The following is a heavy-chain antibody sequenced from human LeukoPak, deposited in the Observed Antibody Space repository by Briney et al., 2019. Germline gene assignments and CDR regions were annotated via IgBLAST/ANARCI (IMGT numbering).Heavy chain of an antibody. D-gene: IGHD2-15*01. V-gene: IGHV1-18*01. CDR3: ARDRLRLGYERTNWFDP. Sequence: ASVKVSYKASGYTFTSYGISWVRQAPGQGLEWMGWISPYNGNTHYAQKLQGRVTMTTDTSTSAAYMELRSLRSDDTAVYYCARDRLRLGYERTNWFDPWGQGTLVTVSS. CDR2: ISPYNGNT. CDR1: GYTFTSYG. J-gene: IGHJ5*02.